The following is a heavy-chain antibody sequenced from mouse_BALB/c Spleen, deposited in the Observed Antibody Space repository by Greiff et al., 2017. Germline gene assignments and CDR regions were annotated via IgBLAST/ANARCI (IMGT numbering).Heavy chain of an antibody. CDR2: ISYSGST. CDR1: GYSFTSDYA. V-gene: IGHV3-2*02. J-gene: IGHJ4*01. D-gene: IGHD2-1*01. CDR3: ARKGDGNRVYDAMDY. Sequence: DVKLQESGPGLVKPSQSLSLTCTVTGYSFTSDYAWNWIRQFPGNTLEWMGDISYSGSTSYNPSLTSRISSTRDTSKNQFFLQFNSVTTEDTATYYGARKGDGNRVYDAMDYWGQGTSVTVSS.